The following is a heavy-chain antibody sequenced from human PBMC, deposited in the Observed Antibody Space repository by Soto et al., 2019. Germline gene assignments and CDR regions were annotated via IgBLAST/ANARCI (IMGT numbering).Heavy chain of an antibody. CDR1: GYTFTGYY. V-gene: IGHV1-2*02. Sequence: ALVKVSCKASGYTFTGYYMHWVRQAPGQGLEWMGWINPNSGGTNYAQKFQGRVTMTRDTSISTAVMELSRLRSDDTAVYYCARVNVVVVAATREYYFDYWGQGTLVTVSS. D-gene: IGHD2-15*01. CDR3: ARVNVVVVAATREYYFDY. CDR2: INPNSGGT. J-gene: IGHJ4*02.